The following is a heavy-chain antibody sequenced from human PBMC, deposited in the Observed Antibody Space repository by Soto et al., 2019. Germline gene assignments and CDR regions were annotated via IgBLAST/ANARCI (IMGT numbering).Heavy chain of an antibody. CDR1: GFTFSSYS. D-gene: IGHD5-12*01. CDR3: ARVYVATISPYYYMDV. J-gene: IGHJ6*03. V-gene: IGHV3-48*01. CDR2: ISSSSSTI. Sequence: GGSLRLSCAASGFTFSSYSMNWVRQAPGKGLEWVSYISSSSSTIYYADSVKGRFTISRDNAKNSLYLQMNSLRAEDTAVYYCARVYVATISPYYYMDVWGKGTTVTVSS.